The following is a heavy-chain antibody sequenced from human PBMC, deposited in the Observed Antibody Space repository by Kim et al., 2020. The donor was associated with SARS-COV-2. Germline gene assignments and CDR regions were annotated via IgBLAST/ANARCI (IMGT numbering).Heavy chain of an antibody. Sequence: SETLSLTCTVSGGSISSYYWSWIRQPPGKGLEWIGYIYYSGSTNYNPSLKSRVTISVDTSKNQFSLKLSSVTAADTAVYYCARNQRWGWLAPWGQGTLVTVSS. CDR2: IYYSGST. D-gene: IGHD6-19*01. CDR1: GGSISSYY. CDR3: ARNQRWGWLAP. J-gene: IGHJ5*02. V-gene: IGHV4-59*01.